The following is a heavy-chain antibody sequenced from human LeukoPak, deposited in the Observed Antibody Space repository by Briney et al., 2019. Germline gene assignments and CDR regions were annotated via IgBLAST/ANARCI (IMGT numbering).Heavy chain of an antibody. V-gene: IGHV3-30*04. CDR1: GFKLSTYA. CDR2: ISFDGNK. J-gene: IGHJ4*02. CDR3: ARDPGSGYCSSTASCYRLTYFDY. Sequence: GRSLRLSCAASGFKLSTYAIHWVRQAPDKGLESVAVISFDGNKYYADSVTGRFTIFRDNSKSMLYLQMNSLRPEDTAIYYCARDPGSGYCSSTASCYRLTYFDYWGQGTLVTVSS. D-gene: IGHD2-2*01.